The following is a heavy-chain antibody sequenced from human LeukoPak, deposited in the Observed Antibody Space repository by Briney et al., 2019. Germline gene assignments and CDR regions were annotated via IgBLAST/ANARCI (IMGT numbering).Heavy chain of an antibody. Sequence: GAPVKVSCKASGYTFTRYYMNWVRQAPGQGLEWMGWINPNSGGTNYAQKFQGRVTMTRDTSISTAYMELSRLRSDDTAVYYCARGPRADYYYGMDVWGQGTTVTVSS. CDR2: INPNSGGT. CDR1: GYTFTRYY. J-gene: IGHJ6*02. CDR3: ARGPRADYYYGMDV. V-gene: IGHV1-2*02.